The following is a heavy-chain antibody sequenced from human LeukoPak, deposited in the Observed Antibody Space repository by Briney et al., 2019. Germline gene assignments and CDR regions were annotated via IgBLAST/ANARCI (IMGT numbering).Heavy chain of an antibody. V-gene: IGHV4-59*01. CDR1: GGSISSYY. CDR3: ARSTTGDLNWYFDL. CDR2: IYYSGST. Sequence: SETRSLTCTVSGGSISSYYWSWVRQPPGKGLEWIGYIYYSGSTNYNPSLKSRATISVDTSKNQFSLKLSSVTAADTAVYYCARSTTGDLNWYFDLWGRGTLVTVSS. D-gene: IGHD7-27*01. J-gene: IGHJ2*01.